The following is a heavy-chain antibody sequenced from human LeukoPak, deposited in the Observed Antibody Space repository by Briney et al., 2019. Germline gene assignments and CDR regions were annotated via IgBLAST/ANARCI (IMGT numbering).Heavy chain of an antibody. V-gene: IGHV3-48*01. CDR2: ISSSSSTI. CDR1: GFTFSSYS. Sequence: GGSLRLSSAASGFTFSSYSMNWVRQAPGKGLEWVSYISSSSSTIYYADSVKGRFTISRDNAKNSLYLQMNSLRAEDTAVYYCARDRYSSSWYSSDAFDIWGQGTMVTVSS. CDR3: ARDRYSSSWYSSDAFDI. D-gene: IGHD6-13*01. J-gene: IGHJ3*02.